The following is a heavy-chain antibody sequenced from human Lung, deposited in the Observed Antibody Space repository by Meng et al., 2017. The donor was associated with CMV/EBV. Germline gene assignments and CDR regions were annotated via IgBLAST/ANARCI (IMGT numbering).Heavy chain of an antibody. Sequence: KPPTPRSPPFTVSFGFIGVSVYSMRQPHQPTGKGLSCIWSIYHSGSTSYNPSIQSRVTMFVDTSKNHFSLMLTSVTTTDTSVYYCARRRVGSGRDCWGQGTLVTVSS. V-gene: IGHV4-39*01. CDR2: IYHSGST. CDR3: ARRRVGSGRDC. J-gene: IGHJ4*02. D-gene: IGHD3-10*01. CDR1: FGFIGVSVYS.